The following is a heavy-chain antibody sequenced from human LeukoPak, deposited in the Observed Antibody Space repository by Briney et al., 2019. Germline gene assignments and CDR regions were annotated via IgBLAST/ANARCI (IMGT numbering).Heavy chain of an antibody. CDR2: IWYDGSNK. Sequence: GGSLRLSCTASAFTFSSYGMHWVRQAPGKGLEWVAVIWYDGSNKYYADSVKGRFTISRDNSKNTLYLQMNSLRAEDTAVYYCTREPPSGSYYYYGTDVWGQGTTVTVSS. CDR3: TREPPSGSYYYYGTDV. CDR1: AFTFSSYG. V-gene: IGHV3-33*01. J-gene: IGHJ6*02. D-gene: IGHD1-26*01.